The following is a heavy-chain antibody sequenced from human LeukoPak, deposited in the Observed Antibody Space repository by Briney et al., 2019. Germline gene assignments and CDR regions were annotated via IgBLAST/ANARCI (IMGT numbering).Heavy chain of an antibody. J-gene: IGHJ4*02. Sequence: SVKVSCKASGGTFSSYAITWVRQAPGQGLEWMGGIIPIFGTANYAQKFQGRVTITADESTSTAYMELSSLRSEDTAVYYCARVGTGYYDSSGYYNEYYFDYWGQGTLVTVSS. D-gene: IGHD3-22*01. CDR2: IIPIFGTA. CDR1: GGTFSSYA. CDR3: ARVGTGYYDSSGYYNEYYFDY. V-gene: IGHV1-69*13.